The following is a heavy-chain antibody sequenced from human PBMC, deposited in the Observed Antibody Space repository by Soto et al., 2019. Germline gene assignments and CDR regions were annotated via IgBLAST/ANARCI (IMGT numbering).Heavy chain of an antibody. D-gene: IGHD2-2*01. CDR1: AFTFNNFP. J-gene: IGHJ6*02. CDR2: ITTTSTYK. CDR3: AREKCSSTSCNHGMDV. Sequence: PGGSLRLSCVASAFTFNNFPMHWVRQAPGKGLQWLASITTTSTYKYYADSVKGRFSISRDHAKNSLYLELTNLRSEDAAVYYCAREKCSSTSCNHGMDVWGLGTTVTVSS. V-gene: IGHV3-21*01.